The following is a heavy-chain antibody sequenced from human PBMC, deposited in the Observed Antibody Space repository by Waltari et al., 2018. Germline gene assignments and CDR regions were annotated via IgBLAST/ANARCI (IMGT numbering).Heavy chain of an antibody. D-gene: IGHD1-26*01. V-gene: IGHV3-21*01. CDR1: GFTFSSYS. CDR3: ATHGTR. Sequence: EVQLVVYGGGLAEPGGYLRLSGAVSGFTFSSYSMNCVRQAPGKGLEWFSSISSSSSYIYYSVSVKGLFTIARDNANSSLYLQMNSLRAECTAVYYCATHGTRWGQGTLVTVSS. CDR2: ISSSSSYI. J-gene: IGHJ4*02.